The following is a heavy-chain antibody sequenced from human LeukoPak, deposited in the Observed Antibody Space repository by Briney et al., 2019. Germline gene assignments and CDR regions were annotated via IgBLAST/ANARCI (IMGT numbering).Heavy chain of an antibody. J-gene: IGHJ4*02. Sequence: GGSLRLSCAASGFTFSSYTMHWVRQAPGKGLEWVALISYDGSNKYYADSVKGRFTISRDNSKNTLYVQMNSLRPEDTAVYYCARGKSGSYLDCWGQGTLVTVSS. D-gene: IGHD1-26*01. V-gene: IGHV3-30-3*01. CDR2: ISYDGSNK. CDR3: ARGKSGSYLDC. CDR1: GFTFSSYT.